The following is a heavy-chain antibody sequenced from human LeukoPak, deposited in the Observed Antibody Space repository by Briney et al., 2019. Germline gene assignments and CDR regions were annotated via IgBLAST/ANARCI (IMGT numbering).Heavy chain of an antibody. CDR2: IYYSGST. D-gene: IGHD6-6*01. J-gene: IGHJ4*02. V-gene: IGHV4-39*01. CDR1: VGSISSSSYY. CDR3: ARHGISSSSNY. Sequence: SETLSLTCTVSVGSISSSSYYWGWIRQPPGKGLEWIGSIYYSGSTYYNPSLKSRVTISVDTSKNQFSLKLSSVTAADTAVYYCARHGISSSSNYWGQGTLVTVSS.